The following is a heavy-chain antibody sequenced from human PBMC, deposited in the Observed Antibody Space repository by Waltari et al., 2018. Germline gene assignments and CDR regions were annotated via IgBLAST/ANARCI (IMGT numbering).Heavy chain of an antibody. CDR3: ARVLSTVQLGIFAY. CDR2: INPNSGAT. J-gene: IGHJ4*02. D-gene: IGHD7-27*01. V-gene: IGHV1-2*06. Sequence: QGQMVQSGAEVKKQGASVKVSCRASGYSFTAYYLHWVRQAPGQGLEWMGRINPNSGATTYAQMFQGSVTMTRDTSISTAYMEVTGLRSDDTAVYYCARVLSTVQLGIFAYWGQGTVVTVSS. CDR1: GYSFTAYY.